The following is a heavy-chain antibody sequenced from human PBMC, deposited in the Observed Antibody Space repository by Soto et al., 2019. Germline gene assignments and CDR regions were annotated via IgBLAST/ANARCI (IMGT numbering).Heavy chain of an antibody. Sequence: SETLSLTCTVSGGSISNYYWTWIRQPPGKGLEWIGYIYYSGSTNYNPSLKSRVTISVDTSKNQFSLKLSSVTAADTAVYYCARVEMATILTYYFDYWGQGTLVTVSS. CDR3: ARVEMATILTYYFDY. D-gene: IGHD5-12*01. CDR1: GGSISNYY. CDR2: IYYSGST. J-gene: IGHJ4*02. V-gene: IGHV4-59*12.